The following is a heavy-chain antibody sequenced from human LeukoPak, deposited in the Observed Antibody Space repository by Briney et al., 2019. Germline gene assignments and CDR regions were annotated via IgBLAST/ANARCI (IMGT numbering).Heavy chain of an antibody. CDR2: INHSGST. J-gene: IGHJ4*02. Sequence: SETLSLTCAVYGGSFSGYYWSWIRQPPGKGLEWIGEINHSGSTNYNPSLKSRVTISVDTSKNQFSLKLSSVTAADTAVYYCARDQYSSSWYGGKYYFDYWGQGTLVTVSS. CDR1: GGSFSGYY. V-gene: IGHV4-34*01. D-gene: IGHD6-13*01. CDR3: ARDQYSSSWYGGKYYFDY.